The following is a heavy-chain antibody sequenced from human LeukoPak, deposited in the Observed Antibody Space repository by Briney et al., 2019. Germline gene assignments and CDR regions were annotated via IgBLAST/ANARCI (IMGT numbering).Heavy chain of an antibody. CDR1: GGSISSGSYY. CDR2: IYTSGST. Sequence: SETLSLTCTVSGGSISSGSYYWSWIRQPAGKGLEWIGRIYTSGSTTYNPSLKSRVTISVDTSKNQFSLKLNSVSAADTAVYYCARDSGLWFGDYYYYYMDVWGKGTTVTISS. J-gene: IGHJ6*03. D-gene: IGHD3-10*01. V-gene: IGHV4-61*02. CDR3: ARDSGLWFGDYYYYYMDV.